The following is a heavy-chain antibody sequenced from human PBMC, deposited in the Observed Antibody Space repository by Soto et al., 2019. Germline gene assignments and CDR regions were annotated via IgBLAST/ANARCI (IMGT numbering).Heavy chain of an antibody. CDR3: ARGLEDVDTAMSKVPGAFDI. J-gene: IGHJ3*02. CDR2: IIPIFGTA. D-gene: IGHD5-18*01. Sequence: ASVKPSCKASGGSFSSYAISWVRQAPGQGLEWMGGIIPIFGTANYAQKFQGRVTITADESTSTAYMELSSLRSEDTAVYYCARGLEDVDTAMSKVPGAFDIWGQGTMVTVSS. V-gene: IGHV1-69*13. CDR1: GGSFSSYA.